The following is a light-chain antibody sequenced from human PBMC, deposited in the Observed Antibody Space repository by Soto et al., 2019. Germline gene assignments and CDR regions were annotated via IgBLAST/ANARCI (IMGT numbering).Light chain of an antibody. CDR1: QSVGTK. CDR3: QQYSDWPPEYT. J-gene: IGKJ2*01. V-gene: IGKV3-15*01. CDR2: GVS. Sequence: EILMTQSPATLSVSPGEGATLSCRASQSVGTKLAWYQQKPGQAPRLLIFGVSTRATGVPARFSGSGSAIDFSLTISSLESEDFAFYYCQQYSDWPPEYTFGQGTKVEIK.